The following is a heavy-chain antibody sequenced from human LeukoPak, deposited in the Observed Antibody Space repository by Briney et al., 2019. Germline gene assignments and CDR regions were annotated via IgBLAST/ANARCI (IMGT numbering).Heavy chain of an antibody. CDR3: ALRRNFCFDY. CDR2: INQDGSEK. Sequence: PGGSLRLSCAASGVTFSSYWMSWVRQAPGKGLEWVAIINQDGSEKYYVDSVKGRFTISRDNAKNSLYLQMNSPSAEDTAVYYCALRRNFCFDYWGQGTLVTVSS. V-gene: IGHV3-7*01. CDR1: GVTFSSYW. D-gene: IGHD3-3*01. J-gene: IGHJ4*02.